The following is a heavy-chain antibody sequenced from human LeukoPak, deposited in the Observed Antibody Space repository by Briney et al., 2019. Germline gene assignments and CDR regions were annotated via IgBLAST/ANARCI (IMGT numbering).Heavy chain of an antibody. Sequence: ASETLSLTCTVSGGSISSYYWSWIRQPAGKGLEWIGRIYTSGTTHYNPSLKSRVTMSVDTSKNQFSLKLSSVTAADTAVYYCARVKAYSLRFLEWLSHYYFDYWGQGTLVTVSS. CDR3: ARVKAYSLRFLEWLSHYYFDY. D-gene: IGHD3-3*01. J-gene: IGHJ4*02. V-gene: IGHV4-4*07. CDR1: GGSISSYY. CDR2: IYTSGTT.